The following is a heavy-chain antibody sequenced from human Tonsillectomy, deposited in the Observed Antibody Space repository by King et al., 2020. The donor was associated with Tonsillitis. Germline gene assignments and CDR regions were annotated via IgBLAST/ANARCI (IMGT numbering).Heavy chain of an antibody. CDR2: INTGNGNT. J-gene: IGHJ4*02. CDR3: TRDPLTGFHDY. Sequence: DQLVQSGAEVKKPGPSVRVSCKASGYNFNNYAIHWVRQAPGQSLEWLGWINTGNGNTKYSEKFQGRVSITKDTYATIAYMDLSSLRSEDTAVYYCTRDPLTGFHDYWCQGTLVTVSS. V-gene: IGHV1-3*04. D-gene: IGHD1-20*01. CDR1: GYNFNNYA.